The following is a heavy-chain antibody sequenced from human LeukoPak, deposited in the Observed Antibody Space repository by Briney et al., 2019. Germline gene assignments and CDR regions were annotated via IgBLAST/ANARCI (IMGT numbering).Heavy chain of an antibody. CDR3: ARGQGTVTTH. V-gene: IGHV4-34*01. CDR1: GGSFSGYY. Sequence: SETLSLTCAVSGGSFSGYYWTWIRQPPGKGLEWIGEINHSGSANYNPSLKSRVTISLDTSKNQFSLKLSSVTAADTAVYYCARGQGTVTTHWGQGTLVTVSS. D-gene: IGHD4-17*01. J-gene: IGHJ4*02. CDR2: INHSGSA.